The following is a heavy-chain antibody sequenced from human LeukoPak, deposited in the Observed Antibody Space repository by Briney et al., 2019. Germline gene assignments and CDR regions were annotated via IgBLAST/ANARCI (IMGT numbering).Heavy chain of an antibody. CDR1: GGTFSSYA. CDR2: XXXIFGTA. V-gene: IGHV1-69*01. J-gene: IGHJ5*02. D-gene: IGHD2-2*02. Sequence: ASVKVSCKASGGTFSSYAISWVRQAPGQGLXXXXXXXXIFGTANYAQXXXGXXXXTADESTSTAYMELSSLRSEDTAVYYCAREIVVVPAAIGWFDPWGQGTLVTVSS. CDR3: AREIVVVPAAIGWFDP.